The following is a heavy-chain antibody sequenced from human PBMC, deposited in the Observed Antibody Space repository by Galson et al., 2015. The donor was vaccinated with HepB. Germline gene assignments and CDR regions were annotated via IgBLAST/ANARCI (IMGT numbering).Heavy chain of an antibody. CDR2: ISGSGGST. CDR1: GFTFSSYA. D-gene: IGHD3-10*01. V-gene: IGHV3-23*01. CDR3: ARDEMVLHYGSGSHYGMDV. J-gene: IGHJ6*02. Sequence: SLRLSCAASGFTFSSYAMSWVRQAPGKGLEWVSAISGSGGSTYYADSVKGRFTISRDNAKNSLYLQMNSLRAEDTALYYCARDEMVLHYGSGSHYGMDVWGQGTTVTVSS.